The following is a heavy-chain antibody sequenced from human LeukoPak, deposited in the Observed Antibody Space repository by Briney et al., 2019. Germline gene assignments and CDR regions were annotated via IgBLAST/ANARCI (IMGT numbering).Heavy chain of an antibody. CDR2: ISYDGSNK. J-gene: IGHJ6*02. CDR1: GFTFSSYG. Sequence: GGSLRLSCAASGFTFSSYGMHWVRQAPGKGLEWVAVISYDGSNKYYADSVKGRFTISRDNSKNTLYLQMNSLRAEDTAVYYCAKGLSSSHQMDHYYYGMDVWGQGTTVTVSS. V-gene: IGHV3-30*18. D-gene: IGHD6-13*01. CDR3: AKGLSSSHQMDHYYYGMDV.